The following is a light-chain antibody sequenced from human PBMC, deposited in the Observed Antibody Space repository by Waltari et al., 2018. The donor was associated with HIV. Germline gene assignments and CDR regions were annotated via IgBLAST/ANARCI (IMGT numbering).Light chain of an antibody. V-gene: IGLV2-23*02. CDR1: SSDVGSYKL. CDR3: CSYAGSSTYV. J-gene: IGLJ1*01. CDR2: EVS. Sequence: QSALTQPASVSGSPGQSITISCPGTSSDVGSYKLVSWYQQHPGKAPKLMIYEVSKRPSGVSNRFSGSKSGNTASLTISGLQAEDEADYYCCSYAGSSTYVFGTGTKVTVL.